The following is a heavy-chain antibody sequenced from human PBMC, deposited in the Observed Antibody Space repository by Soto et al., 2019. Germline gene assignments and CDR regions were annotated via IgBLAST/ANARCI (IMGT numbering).Heavy chain of an antibody. V-gene: IGHV4-31*03. J-gene: IGHJ6*02. CDR1: GGSISSGGYY. CDR3: ARWTPTAAGKRKLYYYGMDV. D-gene: IGHD6-13*01. CDR2: IYYSGST. Sequence: PSETLSLTCTVSGGSISSGGYYWSWIRQHPGKGLEWIGYIYYSGSTYYNPSLKSRVTISVDTSKNQFSLKLSSVTAADTAVYYCARWTPTAAGKRKLYYYGMDVWGRGTTVTVSS.